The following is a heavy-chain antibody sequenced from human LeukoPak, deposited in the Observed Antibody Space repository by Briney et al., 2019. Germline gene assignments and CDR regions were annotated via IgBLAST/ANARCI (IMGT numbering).Heavy chain of an antibody. V-gene: IGHV1-2*02. Sequence: ASVKVSCKVSGYTLTELSMHWVRQAPGQGLEWMGWINGKSGDTKYAQKFQGRVTMTRDSSTSTVYMELSSLKSDDTAIYYCAKKFVGATHPLDYWGQGTLVAVSS. D-gene: IGHD1-26*01. CDR2: INGKSGDT. CDR1: GYTLTELS. J-gene: IGHJ4*02. CDR3: AKKFVGATHPLDY.